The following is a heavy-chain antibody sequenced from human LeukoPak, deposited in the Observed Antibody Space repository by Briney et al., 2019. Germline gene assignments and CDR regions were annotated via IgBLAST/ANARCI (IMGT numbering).Heavy chain of an antibody. V-gene: IGHV3-21*05. CDR2: ISSSNRDI. J-gene: IGHJ4*02. D-gene: IGHD6-13*01. CDR1: GFTLSTYS. Sequence: GGSLRLSCAASGFTLSTYSMNWVRQAPGKGLEWVSYISSSNRDIRYADSVKGRFTISRDKAKNSLYLQMNSLRVEDTAVYYCARDLSAAPRPIDDYWGQGTLVTVSS. CDR3: ARDLSAAPRPIDDY.